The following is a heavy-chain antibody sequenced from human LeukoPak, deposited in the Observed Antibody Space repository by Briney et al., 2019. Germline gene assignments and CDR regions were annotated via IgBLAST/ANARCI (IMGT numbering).Heavy chain of an antibody. J-gene: IGHJ6*04. CDR1: GFTFSSYE. Sequence: GGSLRLPCAASGFTFSSYEMNWVRQAPGKGLEWVSYVSSSGSTIYYADSVKGRFTISRDNAKNSLYLQMNSLRAEDTAVYYCAELGITMIGGVWGKGTTVTISS. CDR3: AELGITMIGGV. D-gene: IGHD3-10*02. V-gene: IGHV3-48*03. CDR2: VSSSGSTI.